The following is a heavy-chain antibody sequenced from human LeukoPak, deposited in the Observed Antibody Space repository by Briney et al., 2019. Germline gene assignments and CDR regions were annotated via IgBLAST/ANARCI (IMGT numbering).Heavy chain of an antibody. CDR2: IYYSGST. CDR3: ARQSSSGINGPAY. Sequence: SETLSLTCTVSGGSISSSSYYWGWIRQPPGKGLEWIGSIYYSGSTYYNPSLKSRVTISVDTSKNQFSLKLSSVTAADTAVYYCARQSSSGINGPAYCGQGTLVTVSS. V-gene: IGHV4-39*01. J-gene: IGHJ4*02. CDR1: GGSISSSSYY. D-gene: IGHD1-26*01.